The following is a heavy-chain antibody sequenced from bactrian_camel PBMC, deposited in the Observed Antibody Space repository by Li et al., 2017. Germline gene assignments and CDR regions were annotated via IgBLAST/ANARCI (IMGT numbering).Heavy chain of an antibody. Sequence: DVQLVESGGGLVQPGGSLKLSCVASGPSGFTFSSYDMHWVRQAPGKGLEWVASINMDGSSTFYADSLKGRFTISRDNAKNTLYVQLNSLETEDTAMYYCAKCHGDYYGLFYYWGQGTQVTVS. V-gene: IGHV3S40*01. D-gene: IGHD3*01. CDR3: AKCHGDYYGLFYY. CDR2: INMDGSST. CDR1: GFTFSSYD. J-gene: IGHJ4*01.